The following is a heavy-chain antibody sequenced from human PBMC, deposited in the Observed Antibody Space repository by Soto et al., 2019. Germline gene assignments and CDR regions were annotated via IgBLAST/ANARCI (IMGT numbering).Heavy chain of an antibody. Sequence: PGGSLRLSCAASGFTFSNYVMSWVRQAPGKGLEWVSGISGSGGSTYYADSVKGRVTISRDNSKNTLYLQMNSLRADDTALYYCAKESGTYYYWGQGTLVTVSS. CDR1: GFTFSNYV. J-gene: IGHJ4*02. CDR3: AKESGTYYY. CDR2: ISGSGGST. V-gene: IGHV3-23*01. D-gene: IGHD1-26*01.